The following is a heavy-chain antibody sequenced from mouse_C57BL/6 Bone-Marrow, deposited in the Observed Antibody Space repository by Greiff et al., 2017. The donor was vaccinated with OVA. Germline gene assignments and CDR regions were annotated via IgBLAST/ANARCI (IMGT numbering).Heavy chain of an antibody. CDR1: GFSFNTYA. CDR3: VRQEGLTLFAY. Sequence: VQLVESGGGLVQPKGSLKLSCAASGFSFNTYAMNWVRQAPGKGLEWVARIRSKSNNYATYYADSVKDRFTISRDDSESMLYLQMNNLKTEDTAMYYCVRQEGLTLFAYWGQGTLVTVSA. J-gene: IGHJ3*01. CDR2: IRSKSNNYAT. V-gene: IGHV10-1*01. D-gene: IGHD4-1*01.